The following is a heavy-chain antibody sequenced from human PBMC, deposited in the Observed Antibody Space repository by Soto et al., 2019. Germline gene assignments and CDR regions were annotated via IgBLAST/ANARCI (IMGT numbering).Heavy chain of an antibody. CDR2: IYYSGST. D-gene: IGHD3-22*01. V-gene: IGHV4-31*03. CDR3: ARSPYYYDSSGYYQSYWYFDL. CDR1: GGSISSGGYY. Sequence: QVQLQESGPGLVKPSQTLSLTCTVSGGSISSGGYYWSWIRQHPGKGLEWSGYIYYSGSTYYNPYLKSRVTISVDTSKNQFSLKLSSVTAADTAVYYCARSPYYYDSSGYYQSYWYFDLWGRGTLVTVSS. J-gene: IGHJ2*01.